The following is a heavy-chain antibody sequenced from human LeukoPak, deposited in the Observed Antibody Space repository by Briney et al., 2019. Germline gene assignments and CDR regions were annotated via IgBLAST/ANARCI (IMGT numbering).Heavy chain of an antibody. CDR3: AKDRYYYDSSGYYDF. CDR2: IRYDGSNK. D-gene: IGHD3-22*01. CDR1: GFTFSSYE. V-gene: IGHV3-30*02. Sequence: GGSLRLSCAASGFTFSSYEMNWVRQAPGKGLEWVAFIRYDGSNKYYADSVKGRFTISRDNSKNTLYLQMNSLRAEDTAVYYCAKDRYYYDSSGYYDFWGQGTLVTVSS. J-gene: IGHJ4*02.